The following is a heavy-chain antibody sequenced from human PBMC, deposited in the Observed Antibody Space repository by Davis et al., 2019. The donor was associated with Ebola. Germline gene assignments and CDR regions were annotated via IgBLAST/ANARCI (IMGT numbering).Heavy chain of an antibody. CDR2: ISSNGATT. Sequence: PGGPLRLSCVDSGFTFSNYDMTWVRQAPGKGLDWVSRISSNGATTYYADSVRGRFTISRDNSRNTLYLQMNSLRAEDTAIYYCGGAWDWGQGTLVTVSS. CDR3: GGAWD. D-gene: IGHD1-26*01. J-gene: IGHJ4*02. V-gene: IGHV3-23*01. CDR1: GFTFSNYD.